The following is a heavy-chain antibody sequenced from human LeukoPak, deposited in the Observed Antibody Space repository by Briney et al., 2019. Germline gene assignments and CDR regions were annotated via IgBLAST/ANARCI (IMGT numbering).Heavy chain of an antibody. Sequence: SETLSLTCTVSGGSISSSSYYWGWIRQPPGKGLERIGSIYYSGSTYYNPSLKSRVTISVDTSKNQFSLKLSSVTAADTGVYYCARFETLVDYWGQGTLVTVSS. CDR2: IYYSGST. CDR1: GGSISSSSYY. V-gene: IGHV4-39*07. D-gene: IGHD3-16*01. J-gene: IGHJ4*02. CDR3: ARFETLVDY.